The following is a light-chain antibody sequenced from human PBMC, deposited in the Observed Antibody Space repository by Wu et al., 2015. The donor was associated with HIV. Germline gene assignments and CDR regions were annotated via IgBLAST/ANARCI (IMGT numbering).Light chain of an antibody. Sequence: DIQLTQSPSFLSASIGDRVTITCWASQGISSYLVWYQQKPGKAPKLLIYAASTLQSGVPSRFSGSVSGTEFTLTVSSLQSDDSATYYCQQLSNFPFTFGPGTKVDFK. V-gene: IGKV1-9*01. CDR2: AAS. J-gene: IGKJ3*01. CDR1: QGISSY. CDR3: QQLSNFPFT.